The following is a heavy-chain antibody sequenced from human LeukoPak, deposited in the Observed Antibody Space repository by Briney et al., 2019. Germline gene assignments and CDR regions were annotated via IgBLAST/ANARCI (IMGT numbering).Heavy chain of an antibody. CDR3: ARDQGDYGEFDY. CDR2: INPSGGST. Sequence: ASAKVSCKASGYTFTSYYMHWVRQAPGQGLEWMGIINPSGGSTSYAQKFRGRVTMTRDTSTSTVYMELSSLRSEDTAVYYCARDQGDYGEFDYWGQGTLVTVSS. V-gene: IGHV1-46*01. J-gene: IGHJ4*02. D-gene: IGHD4-17*01. CDR1: GYTFTSYY.